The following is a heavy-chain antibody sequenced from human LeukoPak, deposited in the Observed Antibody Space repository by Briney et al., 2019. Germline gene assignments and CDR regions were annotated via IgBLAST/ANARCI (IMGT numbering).Heavy chain of an antibody. CDR2: ISYDANDK. Sequence: GRSLRLSCAASGFAFSTYAMHWVRQAPGKGLEWVAIISYDANDKYYGDSVKGRFATSRDNSRNTLYLQMNSLRPEDAGVYYCAKDLSAGTVNPFFDSWGQGALVSVSS. J-gene: IGHJ4*02. V-gene: IGHV3-30*09. CDR3: AKDLSAGTVNPFFDS. D-gene: IGHD4-17*01. CDR1: GFAFSTYA.